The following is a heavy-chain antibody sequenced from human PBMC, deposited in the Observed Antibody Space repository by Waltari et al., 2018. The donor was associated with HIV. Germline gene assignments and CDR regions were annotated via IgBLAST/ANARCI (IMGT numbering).Heavy chain of an antibody. CDR3: ARAPYDSGNEYYFDH. CDR1: GFTSRNHC. J-gene: IGHJ4*02. D-gene: IGHD3-10*01. CDR2: IKRDGSEK. V-gene: IGHV3-7*03. Sequence: EVQLVESGGGLVQPGGSLSLSCAASGFTSRNHCMSWVRQAPGKGLEWVANIKRDGSEKYYVDSVKGRFTISRDTAKNSLSLQMNSLRAEDTAVYYCARAPYDSGNEYYFDHWGLGTLVTVSS.